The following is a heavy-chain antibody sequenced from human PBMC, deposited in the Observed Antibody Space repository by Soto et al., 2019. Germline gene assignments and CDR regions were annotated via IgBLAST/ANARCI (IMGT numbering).Heavy chain of an antibody. CDR2: IYYSGST. CDR3: AREYTYGSNFFDC. J-gene: IGHJ4*02. V-gene: IGHV4-30-4*01. CDR1: GGSISSGNFY. D-gene: IGHD5-18*01. Sequence: SETLSLTCTVSGGSISSGNFYWSWIRQPPGKGLEWIGYIYYSGSTSYTPSLKSRLTISVNTSKNQFSVNLTSVTAADTAVYYCAREYTYGSNFFDCWGQGALVTVSS.